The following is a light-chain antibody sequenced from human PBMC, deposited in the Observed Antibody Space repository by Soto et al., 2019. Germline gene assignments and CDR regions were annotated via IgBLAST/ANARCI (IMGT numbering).Light chain of an antibody. CDR3: SSFEASNNV. J-gene: IGLJ1*01. CDR1: SSDVGGYNY. CDR2: EVS. Sequence: QSALTQPPSASGSPGQSVTISCTGTSSDVGGYNYVSWYQQHPGKAPKLMIYEVSKRPSGVPDRFSGSKSGNTASLTVSGLQVEDEADYYCSSFEASNNVFGTGTKLTVL. V-gene: IGLV2-8*01.